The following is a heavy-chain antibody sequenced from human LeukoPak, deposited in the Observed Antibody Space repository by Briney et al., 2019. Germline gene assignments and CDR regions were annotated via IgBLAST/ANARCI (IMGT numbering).Heavy chain of an antibody. CDR2: ISGSGGST. D-gene: IGHD2-15*01. V-gene: IGHV3-23*01. Sequence: PGGSLRLSCAASGFAFSSYWMHWVRQAPGKGLEWVSAISGSGGSTYYADSVKGRFTISRDNSKNTLYLQMNSLRAEDTAVYYCAKDPRRIDPAPYWGQGTLVSVSS. J-gene: IGHJ4*02. CDR3: AKDPRRIDPAPY. CDR1: GFAFSSYW.